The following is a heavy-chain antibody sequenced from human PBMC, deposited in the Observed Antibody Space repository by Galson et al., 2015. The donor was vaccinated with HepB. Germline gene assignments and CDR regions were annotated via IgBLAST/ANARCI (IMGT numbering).Heavy chain of an antibody. V-gene: IGHV3-33*06. J-gene: IGHJ6*02. Sequence: SLRLSCAASGFTFSSYGMHWVRQAPGKVLEWVAVIWYDGSNKYYADSVKGRFTISRDNSKNTLYLQMNSLRAEDTAVYYCAKKMGDIVATSTRNMRPYYYYGMDVWGQGTTVTVSS. CDR1: GFTFSSYG. CDR3: AKKMGDIVATSTRNMRPYYYYGMDV. D-gene: IGHD5-12*01. CDR2: IWYDGSNK.